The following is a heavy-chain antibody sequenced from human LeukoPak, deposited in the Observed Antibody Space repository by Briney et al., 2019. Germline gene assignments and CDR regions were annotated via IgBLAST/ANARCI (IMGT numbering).Heavy chain of an antibody. CDR1: GYTFTSYD. CDR3: ARWVSGSFAEYGMDV. CDR2: MNPNSGNT. D-gene: IGHD1-26*01. Sequence: ASVKVSCKASGYTFTSYDINWVRQATGQGLEWMGWMNPNSGNTGYAQKFRGRVTMTRNTSISTAYMELSSLRSEDTAVYYCARWVSGSFAEYGMDVWGQGTTVTVSS. J-gene: IGHJ6*02. V-gene: IGHV1-8*01.